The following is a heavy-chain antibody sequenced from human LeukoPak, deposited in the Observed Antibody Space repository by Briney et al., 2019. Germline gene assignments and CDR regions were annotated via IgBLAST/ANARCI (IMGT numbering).Heavy chain of an antibody. CDR1: GFTFSSYA. J-gene: IGHJ4*02. Sequence: PGGSLRLSCAASGFTFSSYAMHWVRQAPGKGLEWVSSISSSSSYIYYADSVKGRFTISRDNAKNSLYLQMNSLRADDTAVYYCARDYCSSTSCLFDYWGQGTLVTVSS. V-gene: IGHV3-21*04. D-gene: IGHD2-2*01. CDR3: ARDYCSSTSCLFDY. CDR2: ISSSSSYI.